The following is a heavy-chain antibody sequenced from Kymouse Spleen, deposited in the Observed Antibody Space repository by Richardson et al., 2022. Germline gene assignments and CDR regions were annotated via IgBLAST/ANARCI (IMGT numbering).Heavy chain of an antibody. Sequence: QVQLVESGGGVVQPGRSLRLSCAASGFTFSSYGMHWVRQAPGKGLEWVAVISYDGSNKYYADSVKGRFTISRDNSKNTLYLQMNSLRAEDTAVYYCAKENILTGYHGMDVWGQGTTVTVSS. D-gene: IGHD3-9*01. V-gene: IGHV3-30*18. CDR2: ISYDGSNK. CDR3: AKENILTGYHGMDV. CDR1: GFTFSSYG. J-gene: IGHJ6*02.